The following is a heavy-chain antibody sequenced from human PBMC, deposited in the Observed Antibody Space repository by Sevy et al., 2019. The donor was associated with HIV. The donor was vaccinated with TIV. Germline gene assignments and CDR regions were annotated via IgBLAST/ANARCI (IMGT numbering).Heavy chain of an antibody. CDR3: ARDTYYYYGMDV. Sequence: ASVKVSCKASGYTFTSYDINWVRQATGQGLEWMGWMNPNSGNTGYAQKFQGRVTMTRNTSISTAYMELSGLRSEDTAVYYCARDTYYYYGMDVWGQGTTVTVSS. CDR1: GYTFTSYD. V-gene: IGHV1-8*01. J-gene: IGHJ6*02. CDR2: MNPNSGNT.